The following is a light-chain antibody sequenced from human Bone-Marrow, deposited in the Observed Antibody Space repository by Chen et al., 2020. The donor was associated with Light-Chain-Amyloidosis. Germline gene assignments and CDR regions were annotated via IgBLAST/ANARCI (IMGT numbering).Light chain of an antibody. CDR1: QTISSNY. J-gene: IGKJ4*01. V-gene: IGKV3-20*01. Sequence: EIVLTQSPGTLSLSPGEGANLSCRASQTISSNYLTWYQHKCGQAPRLLIYGSSSRATGIQDRFTGRGSRTGITLTINRLAPGDFAMYYCQQYGTSPHTFGGGTKVEI. CDR2: GSS. CDR3: QQYGTSPHT.